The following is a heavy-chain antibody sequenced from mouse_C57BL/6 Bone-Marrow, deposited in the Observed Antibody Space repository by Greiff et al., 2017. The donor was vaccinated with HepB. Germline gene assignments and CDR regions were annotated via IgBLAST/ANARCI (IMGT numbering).Heavy chain of an antibody. CDR3: ARKNDGSPWFAY. CDR2: IWSGGSP. Sequence: QVQLQQSGPGLVQPSQSLSITCTVSGFSLTSYGVHWVRQSPGKGLEWLGVIWSGGSPDYNAAFISRLSISKDNSKSQVFFKMNSLQADDTAIYYCARKNDGSPWFAYWGQGTLVTVSA. CDR1: GFSLTSYG. D-gene: IGHD1-1*01. V-gene: IGHV2-2*01. J-gene: IGHJ3*01.